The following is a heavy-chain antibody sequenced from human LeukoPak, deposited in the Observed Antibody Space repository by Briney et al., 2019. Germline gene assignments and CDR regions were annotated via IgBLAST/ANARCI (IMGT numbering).Heavy chain of an antibody. D-gene: IGHD3-10*01. CDR2: IWYDGRNK. J-gene: IGHJ4*02. V-gene: IGHV3-33*01. Sequence: GGSLRLSCAASGFTFSSYGMHWVRQAPGKGLEWVAVIWYDGRNKYYADSVEGRYTISRDNSKNTLYLQMNSLRAEDTAVYYGARDGSLLWFGEFQTVFYFDYWGQGTLVTVSS. CDR1: GFTFSSYG. CDR3: ARDGSLLWFGEFQTVFYFDY.